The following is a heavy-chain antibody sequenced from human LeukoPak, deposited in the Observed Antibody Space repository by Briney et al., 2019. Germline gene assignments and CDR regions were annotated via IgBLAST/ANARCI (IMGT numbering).Heavy chain of an antibody. CDR3: ARATSGSWYYYYGMDV. CDR2: INPSGGST. CDR1: GYTFTSYY. D-gene: IGHD6-13*01. Sequence: GASVKVSCKASGYTFTSYYMHWVRQAPGQGLEWMGIINPSGGSTSYAQKLQGRVTMTTDTSTSTAYMELRSLRSDDTAVYYCARATSGSWYYYYGMDVWGQGTTVTVSS. J-gene: IGHJ6*02. V-gene: IGHV1-46*01.